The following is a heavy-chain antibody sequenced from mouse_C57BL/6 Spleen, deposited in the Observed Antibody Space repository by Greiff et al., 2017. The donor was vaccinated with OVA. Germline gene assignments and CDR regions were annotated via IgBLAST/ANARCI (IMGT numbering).Heavy chain of an antibody. CDR2: IYPGDGDT. V-gene: IGHV1-82*01. CDR1: GYAFSSSW. Sequence: QVQLQQSGPELVKPGASVMISCKASGYAFSSSWMNWVKQRPGKGLEWIGRIYPGDGDTNYNGKFKGKATLTADKSSSTAYMQLSSLTSEDSAVYFCARFGDYAFAYWGQGTLVTVSA. J-gene: IGHJ3*01. CDR3: ARFGDYAFAY. D-gene: IGHD2-4*01.